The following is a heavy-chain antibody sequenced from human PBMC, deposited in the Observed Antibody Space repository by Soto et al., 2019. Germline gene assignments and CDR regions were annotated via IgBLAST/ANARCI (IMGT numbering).Heavy chain of an antibody. J-gene: IGHJ3*02. Sequence: GGSLRLSCAASGFTFSSYAMSWVRQAPGKGLEWVSAISGSGGSTYYADSVKGRFIISRDNSKNTLYLQMNSLRAEDTAVYYCAKGDGVDCGGDCYDAFDIWGQGTMVTVSS. CDR2: ISGSGGST. CDR1: GFTFSSYA. V-gene: IGHV3-23*01. CDR3: AKGDGVDCGGDCYDAFDI. D-gene: IGHD2-21*02.